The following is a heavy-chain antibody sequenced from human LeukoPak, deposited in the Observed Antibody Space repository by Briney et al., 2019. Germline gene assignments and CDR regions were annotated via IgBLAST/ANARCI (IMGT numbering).Heavy chain of an antibody. D-gene: IGHD5-24*01. Sequence: GGSLRLSRAASGFTVSSNYMSWVRQAPGKGLERVSVIYSGGSTYYADSVKGRFTISRDNSKNTLYLQMNSLRAEDTAVYYCARESRDGYNFDYWGQGTLVTVSS. J-gene: IGHJ4*02. CDR1: GFTVSSNY. CDR3: ARESRDGYNFDY. CDR2: IYSGGST. V-gene: IGHV3-53*01.